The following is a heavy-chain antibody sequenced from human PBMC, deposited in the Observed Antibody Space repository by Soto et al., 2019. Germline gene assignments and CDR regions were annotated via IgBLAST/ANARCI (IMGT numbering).Heavy chain of an antibody. CDR2: INAGNGNT. Sequence: ASVKVSCKASGYIFTSYAMHWVRQAPGQRLEWMGWINAGNGNTKYSQMFQGRVTITRDTSASTAYMELSSLRSEDTAVYYCARDSTGYSSSWLYYYYYYMDVWGKGTTVTVSS. J-gene: IGHJ6*03. CDR1: GYIFTSYA. V-gene: IGHV1-3*01. CDR3: ARDSTGYSSSWLYYYYYYMDV. D-gene: IGHD6-13*01.